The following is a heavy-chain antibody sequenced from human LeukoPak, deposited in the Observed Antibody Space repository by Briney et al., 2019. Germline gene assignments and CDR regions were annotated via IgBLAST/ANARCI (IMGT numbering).Heavy chain of an antibody. J-gene: IGHJ4*02. D-gene: IGHD5-12*01. V-gene: IGHV4-39*07. CDR1: GGSMSSSHSY. CDR2: INHSGST. Sequence: SETLSLTCTVSGGSMSSSHSYWIWIRQPPGKGLEWIGEINHSGSTNYHPSLKSRVTISVDTSKNQFSLKLTSVTAADTAVYYCARLNIAGGFDYWGQGTLVTVSS. CDR3: ARLNIAGGFDY.